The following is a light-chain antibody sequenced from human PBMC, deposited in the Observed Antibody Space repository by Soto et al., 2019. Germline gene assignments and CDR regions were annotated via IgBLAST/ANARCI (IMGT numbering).Light chain of an antibody. CDR2: GNS. CDR1: SSNIGAGYD. V-gene: IGLV1-40*01. Sequence: QSVLTQPPSLSGAPGQRVTISCTGSSSNIGAGYDVHWYQQLPGTAPKLLIYGNSNRPSGVPDRCSGSKSGTSASLSITGLQAEDEAAYYCQSYVSSLSAHYVFGTGPKLTVL. CDR3: QSYVSSLSAHYV. J-gene: IGLJ1*01.